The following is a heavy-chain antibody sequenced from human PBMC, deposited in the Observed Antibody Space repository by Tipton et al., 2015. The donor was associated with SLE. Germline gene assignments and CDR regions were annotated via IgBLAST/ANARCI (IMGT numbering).Heavy chain of an antibody. CDR1: GGSISSGGYY. V-gene: IGHV4-61*08. D-gene: IGHD3-22*01. CDR2: IYYSGRT. CDR3: ARGKSSGYYYDFDD. Sequence: TLSLTCTVSGGSISSGGYYWSWIRQPPGKGLEWIGYIYYSGRTNYNPSLKSRVTIAVDTSKNQFSLKLSSVTAADTAVYYCARGKSSGYYYDFDDWGKGTLVTVTS. J-gene: IGHJ4*02.